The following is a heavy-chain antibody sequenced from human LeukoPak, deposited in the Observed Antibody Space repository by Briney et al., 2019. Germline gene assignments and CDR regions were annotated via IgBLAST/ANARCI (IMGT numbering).Heavy chain of an antibody. V-gene: IGHV3-7*01. D-gene: IGHD6-19*01. CDR3: ARDFRYLYSSGWYPTLNP. Sequence: PGGSLRLSCAASGFTFSSYWMSWVRQAPGKGLEWVANIKQDGSEKYYVDSVKGRFTISRDNAKNSLYLQMNSLRAEDTAVYYCARDFRYLYSSGWYPTLNPWGQGTLGTVSS. CDR2: IKQDGSEK. CDR1: GFTFSSYW. J-gene: IGHJ5*02.